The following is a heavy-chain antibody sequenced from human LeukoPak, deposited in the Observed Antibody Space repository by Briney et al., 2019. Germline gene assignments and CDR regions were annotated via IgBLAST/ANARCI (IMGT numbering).Heavy chain of an antibody. J-gene: IGHJ4*02. Sequence: GGSLRLSCAASGFTFSSYSMNWVRQAPGKGLEGVSYISSSSSTIYYADSVKGRFTISRDNAKNSLYLQMNSLRAEDTAVYYCARATGYCSSTSCSLYYFDYWGQGTLVTVSS. CDR1: GFTFSSYS. D-gene: IGHD2-2*01. CDR3: ARATGYCSSTSCSLYYFDY. V-gene: IGHV3-48*01. CDR2: ISSSSSTI.